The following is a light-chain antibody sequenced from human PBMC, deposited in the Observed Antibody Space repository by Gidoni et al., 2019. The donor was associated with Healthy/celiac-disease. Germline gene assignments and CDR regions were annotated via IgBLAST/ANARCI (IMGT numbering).Light chain of an antibody. J-gene: IGKJ4*01. CDR2: DAS. CDR3: QQYDNLPSLT. CDR1: QDISNY. V-gene: IGKV1-33*01. Sequence: DIQITQSPSSLSASVGDRVTITCQASQDISNYLNWYQQKPGKAPKLLIYDASNLETGDPPRFSGSGSGTDFAFTISSLQPEDMATYYCQQYDNLPSLTFXGXTKVEIK.